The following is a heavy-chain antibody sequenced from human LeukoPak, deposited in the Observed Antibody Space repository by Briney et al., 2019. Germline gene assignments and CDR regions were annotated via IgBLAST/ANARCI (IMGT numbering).Heavy chain of an antibody. J-gene: IGHJ4*02. CDR2: INHSGST. D-gene: IGHD3-10*01. CDR1: GGSFSGFY. V-gene: IGHV4-34*01. CDR3: ARVGYSSSGNYYNDRGAFDY. Sequence: SETLSLTCAVYGGSFSGFYWSWIRQPPGKGLEWIGEINHSGSTKYNPSLKSRVTISVDTSKNQFSLKLSSVTAADTAVYYCARVGYSSSGNYYNDRGAFDYWGQGTLVTVSS.